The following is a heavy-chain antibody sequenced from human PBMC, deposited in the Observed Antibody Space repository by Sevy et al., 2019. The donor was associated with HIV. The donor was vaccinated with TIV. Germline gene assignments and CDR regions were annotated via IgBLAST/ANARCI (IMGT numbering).Heavy chain of an antibody. CDR3: ARAISDYGGNAYYYYYMDV. J-gene: IGHJ6*03. CDR2: IYPGDSDT. CDR1: GYSFTSYW. Sequence: GESLKISCKGSGYSFTSYWIGWVCQMPGKGLEWMGIIYPGDSDTRYSPSFQGQVTISADKSISTAYLQWSSLNASDTAMYYCARAISDYGGNAYYYYYMDVWGKGTTVTVSS. D-gene: IGHD4-17*01. V-gene: IGHV5-51*01.